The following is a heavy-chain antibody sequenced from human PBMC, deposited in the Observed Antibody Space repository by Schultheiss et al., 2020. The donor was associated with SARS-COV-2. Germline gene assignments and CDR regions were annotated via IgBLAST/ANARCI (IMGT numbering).Heavy chain of an antibody. V-gene: IGHV3-21*01. J-gene: IGHJ3*02. Sequence: GGSLRLSCAASGFTFSSYAMNWVRQAPGKGLEWVSSISSSSSYIYYADSVKGRFTISRDNAKNSLYLQMNSLRAEDTAVYYCARSITMIVRDAFDIWGQGTMVTVSS. CDR1: GFTFSSYA. CDR2: ISSSSSYI. CDR3: ARSITMIVRDAFDI. D-gene: IGHD3-22*01.